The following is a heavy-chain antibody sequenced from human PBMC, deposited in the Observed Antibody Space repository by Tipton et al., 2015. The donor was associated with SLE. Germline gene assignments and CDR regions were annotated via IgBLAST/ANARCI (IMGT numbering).Heavy chain of an antibody. CDR2: INHSGST. Sequence: TLSLTCAVYGGSFSGYYWSWIRQPPGKGLEWIWEINHSGSTNYNPSLKSRVTISVDTSKNQFSLKLSSVTAADTAVYYCARRMVFGGDYFDYWGQGTLVTVSS. J-gene: IGHJ4*02. V-gene: IGHV4-34*01. CDR1: GGSFSGYY. D-gene: IGHD3-10*02. CDR3: ARRMVFGGDYFDY.